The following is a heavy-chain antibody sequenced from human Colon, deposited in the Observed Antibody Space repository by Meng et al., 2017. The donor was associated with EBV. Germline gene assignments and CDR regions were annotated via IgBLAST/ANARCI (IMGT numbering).Heavy chain of an antibody. J-gene: IGHJ1*01. V-gene: IGHV4-4*02. CDR1: ADATSMHTW. CDR2: IPHRGSS. D-gene: IGHD3-10*01. CDR3: LRGSGGSV. Sequence: PAPTAVKRSHALSLPCAVPADATSMHTWWAWVPQPPGKGLAWIGEIPHRGSSAYNPSLKSRFSMSIDKSKNQFSLKLTSVTAADTAVYHCLRGSGGSVWGQGTLVTVSS.